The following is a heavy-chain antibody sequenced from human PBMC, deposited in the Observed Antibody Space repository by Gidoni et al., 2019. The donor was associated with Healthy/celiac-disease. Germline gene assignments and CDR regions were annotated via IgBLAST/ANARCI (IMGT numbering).Heavy chain of an antibody. V-gene: IGHV3-30-3*01. CDR2: ISYDGSNK. J-gene: IGHJ6*02. D-gene: IGHD2-15*01. CDR3: ARDPGYCSGGSCYSGNYYYGMDV. Sequence: QVQLVAPGGGVVQPGRSLRLSCAASGFTFSSHAMHCFPQAPGKGLEWVAVISYDGSNKYYADSVKGRFTISRDNSKNTLYLQMNSLRAEDTAVYYCARDPGYCSGGSCYSGNYYYGMDVWGQGTTVTVSS. CDR1: GFTFSSHA.